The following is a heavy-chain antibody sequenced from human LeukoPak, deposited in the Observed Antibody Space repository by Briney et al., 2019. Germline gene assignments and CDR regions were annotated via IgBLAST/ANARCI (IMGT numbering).Heavy chain of an antibody. V-gene: IGHV1-46*01. CDR1: GYTFTSYY. D-gene: IGHD2-21*01. Sequence: ASVKVSCTASGYTFTSYYMHWVRQATGQGLEWMGIINPSGGSTSYAQKFQGRVTMTRDTSTSTVYMELSSLRSEDTAVYYCARDCVILDPPTPYYYYGMDVWGQGTTVTVSS. J-gene: IGHJ6*02. CDR3: ARDCVILDPPTPYYYYGMDV. CDR2: INPSGGST.